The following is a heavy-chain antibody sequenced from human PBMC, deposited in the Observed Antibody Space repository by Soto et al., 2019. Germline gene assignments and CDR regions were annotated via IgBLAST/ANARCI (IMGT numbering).Heavy chain of an antibody. V-gene: IGHV4-30-4*01. CDR2: IYYSGST. D-gene: IGHD5-12*01. CDR3: ARAQGLAQIDGYNS. CDR1: GGSISSGDYY. J-gene: IGHJ5*02. Sequence: LSLTCTVSGGSISSGDYYWSWIRQPPGKGLEWIGYIYYSGSTYYNPSLKSRVTIAVDTSKNQFSLKLSSVTAADTAVYYCARAQGLAQIDGYNSWGQGTLVTVSS.